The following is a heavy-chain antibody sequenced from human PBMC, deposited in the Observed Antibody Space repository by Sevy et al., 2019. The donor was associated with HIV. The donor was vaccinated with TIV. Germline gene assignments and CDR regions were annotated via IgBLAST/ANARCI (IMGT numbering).Heavy chain of an antibody. CDR3: TTDSGYCSSTSCYRFFY. V-gene: IGHV3-15*01. CDR1: GFTFSNAW. D-gene: IGHD2-2*01. Sequence: GGSLRLSCAASGFTFSNAWMSWVRQAPGKGLEWVGRIKSKTDGGTTDYAAPVKGRFTISRDDSKNTLYLQMNSLKTEDTAVYYCTTDSGYCSSTSCYRFFYWGQGTLVTVSS. CDR2: IKSKTDGGTT. J-gene: IGHJ4*02.